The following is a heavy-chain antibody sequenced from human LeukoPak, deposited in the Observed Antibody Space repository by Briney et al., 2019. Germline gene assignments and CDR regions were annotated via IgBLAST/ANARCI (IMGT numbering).Heavy chain of an antibody. CDR2: IPYSGST. D-gene: IGHD3-9*01. V-gene: IGHV4-39*01. CDR1: GGSVRSGSYY. Sequence: SETLSLTCSVSGGSVRSGSYYWGWIRQPPGKGLEWIGSIPYSGSTYYNPSLKSRVTISVDTSKKQVSLKVTSVTAVDTAMYYCARHYDMRYGMDVWGQGTTVTVSS. CDR3: ARHYDMRYGMDV. J-gene: IGHJ6*02.